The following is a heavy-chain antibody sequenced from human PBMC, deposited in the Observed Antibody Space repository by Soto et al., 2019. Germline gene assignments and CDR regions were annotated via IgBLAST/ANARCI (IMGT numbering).Heavy chain of an antibody. V-gene: IGHV3-30*04. CDR2: ISYDASHK. CDR3: ARDTTTRYTSDY. Sequence: GGSLRLSCAASGFSFSDHAMHWFRQAPGQGLDWVSFISYDASHKFYADSVKGRFTISRDNSKNTVYPQMDGLRAEDTAVYYCARDTTTRYTSDYWGQGTLVTVSS. D-gene: IGHD4-17*01. J-gene: IGHJ4*02. CDR1: GFSFSDHA.